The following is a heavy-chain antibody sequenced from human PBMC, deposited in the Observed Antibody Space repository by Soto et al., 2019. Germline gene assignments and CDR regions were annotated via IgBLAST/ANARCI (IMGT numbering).Heavy chain of an antibody. CDR3: ARQPADYYDSSGYYFLSFGAFDI. V-gene: IGHV5-51*01. CDR2: IYPGDSDT. CDR1: GYSFTSYW. Sequence: GESLKISCKGSGYSFTSYWIGWVRQMPGKGLERMGIIYPGDSDTRYSPSFQGQVTISADKSISTAYLQWSSLKASDTAMYYCARQPADYYDSSGYYFLSFGAFDIWGQGTMVT. J-gene: IGHJ3*02. D-gene: IGHD3-22*01.